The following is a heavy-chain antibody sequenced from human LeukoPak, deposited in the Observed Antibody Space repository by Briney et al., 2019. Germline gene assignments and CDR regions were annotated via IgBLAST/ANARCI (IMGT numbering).Heavy chain of an antibody. CDR1: GFTFSSYE. J-gene: IGHJ4*02. Sequence: PGGSLRLSCAASGFTFSSYEMNWVRQAAGKGLEWVSYISSSGSTEKYADSVKGRFSISRDNAKNSLYLQMNSLRAEDTAVYYCAKRRDSGYDLDYWGQGTLVTVSS. CDR2: ISSSGSTE. D-gene: IGHD5-12*01. CDR3: AKRRDSGYDLDY. V-gene: IGHV3-48*03.